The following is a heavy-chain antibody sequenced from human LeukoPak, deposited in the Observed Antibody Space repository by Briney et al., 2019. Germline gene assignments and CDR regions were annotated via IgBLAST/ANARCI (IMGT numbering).Heavy chain of an antibody. V-gene: IGHV1-18*01. CDR1: GYTFTSYG. CDR3: ARDPRSSSWLPYYYYYGMDV. D-gene: IGHD6-13*01. Sequence: ASVKVSCKASGYTFTSYGISWVRQAPGQGLEWMGWISAYNGNTNYAQKLQGRVTMTTDTSTSTAYMELRSLRSDDTTVYYCARDPRSSSWLPYYYYYGMDVWGQGTTVTVSS. CDR2: ISAYNGNT. J-gene: IGHJ6*02.